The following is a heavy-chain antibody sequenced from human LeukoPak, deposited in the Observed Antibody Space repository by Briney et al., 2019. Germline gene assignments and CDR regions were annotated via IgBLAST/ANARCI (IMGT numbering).Heavy chain of an antibody. J-gene: IGHJ4*02. V-gene: IGHV4-4*02. CDR3: ARVQIGYSYGLFDS. D-gene: IGHD5-18*01. CDR2: IYSNGNT. CDR1: GGSVSSDTW. Sequence: SGTLSLTCAVSGGSVSSDTWWTWVRQPPGKGLEWIGYIYSNGNTNYNPSLKSRVTISVDTSKNQFSLKVSSVTAADTAVYYCARVQIGYSYGLFDSWGQGTLVTVSS.